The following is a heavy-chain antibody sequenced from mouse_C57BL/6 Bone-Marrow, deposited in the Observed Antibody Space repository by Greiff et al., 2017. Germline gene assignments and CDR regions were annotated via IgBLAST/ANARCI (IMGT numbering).Heavy chain of an antibody. CDR1: GFTFSSYA. J-gene: IGHJ4*01. CDR3: ARDIITAYAMDY. CDR2: ISDGGSYT. V-gene: IGHV5-4*01. Sequence: EVKLMESGGGLVKPGGSLKLSCAASGFTFSSYAMSWVRQTPEKRLEWVATISDGGSYTYYPDNVKGRFTISRDTAKNNLYLQMSHLKSDDTAMYYCARDIITAYAMDYWGKGTSVTVSS. D-gene: IGHD1-1*01.